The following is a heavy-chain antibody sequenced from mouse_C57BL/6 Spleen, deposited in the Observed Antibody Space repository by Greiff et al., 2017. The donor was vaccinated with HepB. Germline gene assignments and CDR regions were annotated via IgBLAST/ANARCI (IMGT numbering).Heavy chain of an antibody. J-gene: IGHJ4*01. CDR2: ISDGGSYT. CDR1: GFTFRSYA. CDR3: SRVGAMDC. Sequence: EVQLVESGGGLVKSGGSLKLSCAASGFTFRSYAMSWVRQTPENRLDWVATISDGGSYTYYPDNVKGRFTISRDNAKTNLYLQMSHLKSEDTAMYYCSRVGAMDCWGQGATVTVSS. V-gene: IGHV5-4*01.